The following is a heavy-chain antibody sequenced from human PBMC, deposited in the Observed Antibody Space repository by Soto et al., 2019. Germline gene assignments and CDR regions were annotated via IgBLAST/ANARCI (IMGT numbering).Heavy chain of an antibody. CDR3: ARESMSTNWFDP. CDR1: GFTFSSYG. V-gene: IGHV3-33*01. Sequence: QVQLVESGGGVVQPGRSLRLSCAASGFTFSSYGMHWVRQAPAKGLEWVAVIWYDGSNKYYADSVKGRFPISRDNSKNTLYLQMNSLRAEDTAVYYCARESMSTNWFDPWGQGTLVTVSS. J-gene: IGHJ5*02. CDR2: IWYDGSNK.